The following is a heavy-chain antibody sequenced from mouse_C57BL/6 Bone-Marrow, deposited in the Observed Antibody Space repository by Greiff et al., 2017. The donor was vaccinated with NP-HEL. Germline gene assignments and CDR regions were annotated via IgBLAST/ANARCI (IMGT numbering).Heavy chain of an antibody. CDR2: ISSGSSTI. D-gene: IGHD1-1*01. V-gene: IGHV5-17*01. CDR3: ARPGYYGSSYSWFAY. CDR1: GFTFSDYG. J-gene: IGHJ3*01. Sequence: EVKVVESGGGLVKPGGSLKLSCAASGFTFSDYGMHWVRQAPEKGLEWVAYISSGSSTIYYADTVKGRFTISRDNAKNTLFLQMTSLRSEDTAMYDGARPGYYGSSYSWFAYWGQGTLVTVSA.